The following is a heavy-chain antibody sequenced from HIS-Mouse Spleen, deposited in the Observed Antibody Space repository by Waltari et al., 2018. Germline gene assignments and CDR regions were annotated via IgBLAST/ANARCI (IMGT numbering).Heavy chain of an antibody. CDR3: ARVLDSGSYEIGY. V-gene: IGHV3-30*04. Sequence: QVQLVESGGGVFQPGRSLRLSCAASGFPFSRYAMHWVRQAPGKGLEWVAVISYDGSNKYYADSVKGRFTISRDNSKNTLYLQMNSLRAEDTAVYYCARVLDSGSYEIGYWGQGTLVTVSS. CDR2: ISYDGSNK. CDR1: GFPFSRYA. J-gene: IGHJ4*02. D-gene: IGHD1-26*01.